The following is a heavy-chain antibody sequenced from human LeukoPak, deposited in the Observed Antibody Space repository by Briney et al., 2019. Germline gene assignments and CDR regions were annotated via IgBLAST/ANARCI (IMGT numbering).Heavy chain of an antibody. D-gene: IGHD4-11*01. Sequence: GESLKISCKGSGYSFTTYWIGWVRQMPGKGLEWMGIIYPGDSDTTYSPSFQGQVTISADKSISTAYLQRSSLKASDTAMYYCGRKMNNYPYYFDYWGQGTLVTVSS. V-gene: IGHV5-51*01. J-gene: IGHJ4*02. CDR2: IYPGDSDT. CDR1: GYSFTTYW. CDR3: GRKMNNYPYYFDY.